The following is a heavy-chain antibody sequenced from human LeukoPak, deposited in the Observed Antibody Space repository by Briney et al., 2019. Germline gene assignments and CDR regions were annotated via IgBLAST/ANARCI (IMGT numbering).Heavy chain of an antibody. CDR2: LYYSGST. CDR3: ARRVNGQLRFLEWLPDY. Sequence: PSETLSLTCTVSGGSISSSSYYWGWIRQPPGKGLEWIGSLYYSGSTYYHPPLKSRVTISVDTSKNQFSLKLSSVTAADTAVYYCARRVNGQLRFLEWLPDYWGQGTLVTVSS. J-gene: IGHJ4*02. V-gene: IGHV4-39*01. D-gene: IGHD3-3*01. CDR1: GGSISSSSYY.